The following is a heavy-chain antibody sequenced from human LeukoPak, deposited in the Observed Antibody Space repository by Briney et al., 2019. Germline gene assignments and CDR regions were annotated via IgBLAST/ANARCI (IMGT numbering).Heavy chain of an antibody. Sequence: ASVKVSCKASGYTFTSYDINWVRQATGQGLECMGWMNPNSGNTGYAQKFQGRVTMTRNTSISTAYMELSSLRSEDTAVYYCARASSGSYYDYYYYMDVWGKGTTVTVSS. V-gene: IGHV1-8*01. J-gene: IGHJ6*03. CDR1: GYTFTSYD. CDR2: MNPNSGNT. CDR3: ARASSGSYYDYYYYMDV. D-gene: IGHD3-10*01.